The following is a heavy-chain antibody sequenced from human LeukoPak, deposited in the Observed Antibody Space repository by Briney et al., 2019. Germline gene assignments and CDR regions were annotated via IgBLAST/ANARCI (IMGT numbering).Heavy chain of an antibody. CDR2: ITSGGTTM. Sequence: GGSLRLSCVASGFKFSDSYMNWIRQAPGKGLEWVSYITSGGTTMYYADSVKGRFTVSRDNAKNSLHLQMNSLRAEDTAVYYCAREMGYCSSTSCQGPFDYWGQGTLVTVSS. J-gene: IGHJ4*02. D-gene: IGHD2-2*01. CDR3: AREMGYCSSTSCQGPFDY. CDR1: GFKFSDSY. V-gene: IGHV3-11*04.